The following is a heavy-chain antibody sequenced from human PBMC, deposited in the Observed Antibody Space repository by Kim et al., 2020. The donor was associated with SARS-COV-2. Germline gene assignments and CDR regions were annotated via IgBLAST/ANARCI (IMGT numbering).Heavy chain of an antibody. V-gene: IGHV3-23*01. D-gene: IGHD3-16*01. Sequence: GGSLRLSCAASGFTFKNYAMAWVRQAPGKGLEWVSGITGNGGTTYYADFVKGRFTISRDNSKNTLYLQMNSLRDYDTAVYYCAKRDYAEASDFYPLFDYWGQGTLVTVSS. CDR3: AKRDYAEASDFYPLFDY. CDR2: ITGNGGTT. J-gene: IGHJ4*02. CDR1: GFTFKNYA.